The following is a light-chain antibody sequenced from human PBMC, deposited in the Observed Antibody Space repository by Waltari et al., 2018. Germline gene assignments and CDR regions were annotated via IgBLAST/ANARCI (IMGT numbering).Light chain of an antibody. CDR3: VQALQTLT. CDR2: LGS. V-gene: IGKV2-28*01. Sequence: EIVMTQSPLSLPVTPGESASLSCRSSQSLLHSTGYNYLAWYLQKPGQSPQLLIYLGSNRASGVPDRFSGSGSGTDFTLKISRVEAEDVGVYYCVQALQTLTFGGGTKVEIK. J-gene: IGKJ4*01. CDR1: QSLLHSTGYNY.